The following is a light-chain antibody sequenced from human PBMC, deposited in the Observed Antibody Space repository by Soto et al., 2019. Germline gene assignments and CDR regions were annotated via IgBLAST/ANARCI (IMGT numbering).Light chain of an antibody. Sequence: AIQMTQSPSSLSASVGDRVTITCRASQGIRTELGWYQQRPGEAPKLLIYAASTLQSGAPSRFSGSGSGTDFTLTISSLQPEDFATYYCLQDYNYPRTFGQGTKVEIK. V-gene: IGKV1-6*02. J-gene: IGKJ1*01. CDR1: QGIRTE. CDR3: LQDYNYPRT. CDR2: AAS.